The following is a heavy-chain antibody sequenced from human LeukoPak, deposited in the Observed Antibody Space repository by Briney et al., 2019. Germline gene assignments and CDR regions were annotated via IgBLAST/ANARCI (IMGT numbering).Heavy chain of an antibody. Sequence: SETLSLTCTVSGGSISSFYWSWIRQPPGKGLEWIAYIYYSGATHYNPSLKSRVTISVDTSKNQFSLKLSSVTAADTAVYYCARLTYDFWSGYIDYWGQGTLVTVSS. V-gene: IGHV4-59*08. CDR3: ARLTYDFWSGYIDY. D-gene: IGHD3-3*01. J-gene: IGHJ4*02. CDR2: IYYSGAT. CDR1: GGSISSFY.